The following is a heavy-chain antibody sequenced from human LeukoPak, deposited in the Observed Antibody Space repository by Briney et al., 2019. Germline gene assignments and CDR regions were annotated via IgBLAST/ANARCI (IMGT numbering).Heavy chain of an antibody. CDR1: GFTFSGFW. V-gene: IGHV3-7*03. CDR3: ARSSYRSSSSV. Sequence: GGSLRLSCAVSGFTFSGFWMSWSRKAPGKGLEWVASINSDGSEGYYADVVKGRFTISRDNAKNSLYLQINSLRAEDTAVYYCARSSYRSSSSVWGQGTMVTVS. D-gene: IGHD6-6*01. CDR2: INSDGSEG. J-gene: IGHJ3*01.